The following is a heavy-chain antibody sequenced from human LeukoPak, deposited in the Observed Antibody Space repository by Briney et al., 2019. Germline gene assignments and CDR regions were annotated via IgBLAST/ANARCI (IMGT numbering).Heavy chain of an antibody. J-gene: IGHJ4*02. D-gene: IGHD2-2*01. CDR1: GFIFTDYW. Sequence: GGSLRLSCAASGFIFTDYWMYWVRQAPGKGLAWVANIKEDGSEKNYVDSVKGRFTISRDNAKNSVYLQMNSLRAEDTAVYHCATGRTCTTCYLPDYWGQGTLVTVSS. V-gene: IGHV3-7*01. CDR2: IKEDGSEK. CDR3: ATGRTCTTCYLPDY.